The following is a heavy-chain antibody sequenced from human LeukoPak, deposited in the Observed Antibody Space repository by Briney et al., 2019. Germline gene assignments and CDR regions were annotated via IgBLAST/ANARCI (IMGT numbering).Heavy chain of an antibody. CDR2: IYTSGST. J-gene: IGHJ6*03. CDR3: ARGRVGLSYYYYYVDV. CDR1: GGSISSYY. Sequence: PSETLSLTCTVSGGSISSYYWSWIRQPAGKGLEWIGRIYTSGSTNYNPSLKSRVTMSVDTSKSQFSLKLSSVTAADTAVYYCARGRVGLSYYYYYVDVWGKGTTVTVSS. D-gene: IGHD2/OR15-2a*01. V-gene: IGHV4-4*07.